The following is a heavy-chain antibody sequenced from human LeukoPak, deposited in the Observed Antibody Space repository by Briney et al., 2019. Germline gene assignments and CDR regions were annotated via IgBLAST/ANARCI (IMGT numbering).Heavy chain of an antibody. V-gene: IGHV2-5*02. J-gene: IGHJ4*02. Sequence: SGPTLVRPTQTLTLTCSFSGFSLTTYGVGVGWIRQPPGKALEWLALIYWDDDKRYNPSLRSRLTILKGTSKNQVVLTMATMDPVDTATYYCAHRRRLDSDWNYGSFDYWGQGTLVPVSS. D-gene: IGHD1-7*01. CDR3: AHRRRLDSDWNYGSFDY. CDR1: GFSLTTYGVG. CDR2: IYWDDDK.